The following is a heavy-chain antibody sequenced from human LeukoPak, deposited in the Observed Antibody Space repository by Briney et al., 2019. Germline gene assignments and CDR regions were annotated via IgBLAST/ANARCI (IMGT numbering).Heavy chain of an antibody. CDR3: ARDTLGRSFGAFDI. Sequence: GGSLRLSCKASGFTFSSYWMSRVRQAPGKGLEWVANIKQDGSEKYYVDSVKGRFTISRDNAKNSLYLQMDSLRAEDTAVYYCARDTLGRSFGAFDIWGQGTMVTVSS. D-gene: IGHD1-26*01. J-gene: IGHJ3*02. CDR1: GFTFSSYW. CDR2: IKQDGSEK. V-gene: IGHV3-7*04.